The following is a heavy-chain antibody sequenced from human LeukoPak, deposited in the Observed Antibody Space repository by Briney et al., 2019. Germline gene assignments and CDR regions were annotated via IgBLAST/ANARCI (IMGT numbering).Heavy chain of an antibody. J-gene: IGHJ4*02. D-gene: IGHD6-19*01. CDR3: ARGGRSGRSDFEF. V-gene: IGHV4-34*01. Sequence: SETLFLTCAVYGGSFTDYYWSWIRQPPGRGLEWIGEIIHGGSATYNPSLRSRVTISTDAPKNQFFLRLHSVTAADTAVYYCARGGRSGRSDFEFWGQGTLVTVSP. CDR2: IIHGGSA. CDR1: GGSFTDYY.